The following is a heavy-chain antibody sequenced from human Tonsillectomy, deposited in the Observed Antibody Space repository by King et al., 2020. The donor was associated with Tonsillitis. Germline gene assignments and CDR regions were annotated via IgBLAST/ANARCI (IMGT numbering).Heavy chain of an antibody. CDR3: AKPHYDSSGYFFDY. J-gene: IGHJ4*02. CDR1: GFTFSTYG. D-gene: IGHD3-22*01. V-gene: IGHV3-30*18. CDR2: ISYDGSYQ. Sequence: VQLVESGGGVVQPGTSLRLSCAASGFTFSTYGMHWVRQAPGKGLEWVAVISYDGSYQYYADSVKGRFTISRENSKNTLYLQMNSLRAEDTAVYYCAKPHYDSSGYFFDYWGQGTLVTVSS.